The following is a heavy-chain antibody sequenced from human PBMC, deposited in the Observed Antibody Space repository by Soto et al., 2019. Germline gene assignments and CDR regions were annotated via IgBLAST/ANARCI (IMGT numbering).Heavy chain of an antibody. V-gene: IGHV1-8*01. CDR2: MNPGIGDT. D-gene: IGHD3-16*01. CDR3: ARMATFGSLNWFDP. Sequence: GASVKVSCKASGYSFPNNDVSWMRQATGQGLEWMGWMNPGIGDTGYAQKFQGRVTMTRDISIATAYMELSSLRSDDTAIYYCARMATFGSLNWFDPWGQGTLVTVSS. J-gene: IGHJ5*02. CDR1: GYSFPNND.